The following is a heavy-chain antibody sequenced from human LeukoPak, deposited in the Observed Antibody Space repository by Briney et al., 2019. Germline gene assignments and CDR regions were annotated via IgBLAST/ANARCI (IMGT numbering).Heavy chain of an antibody. CDR2: IRYDGSNK. CDR3: ARVGYYYGSGSYYSDEDYYYYMDV. J-gene: IGHJ6*03. Sequence: GGSLRLSCAASGSTFSSYGMHWVRQAPGKGLEWVAFIRYDGSNKYYADSVKGRFTISRDTSKNTLYLQMNSLRAEDTAVYYCARVGYYYGSGSYYSDEDYYYYMDVWGKGTTVTVSS. V-gene: IGHV3-30*02. D-gene: IGHD3-10*01. CDR1: GSTFSSYG.